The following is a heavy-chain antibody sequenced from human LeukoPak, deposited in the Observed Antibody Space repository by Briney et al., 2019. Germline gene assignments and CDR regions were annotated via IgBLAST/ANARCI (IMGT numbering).Heavy chain of an antibody. V-gene: IGHV1-2*02. CDR2: INPNSGGT. CDR1: GYTFTGYY. Sequence: GASVKVSCKASGYTFTGYYMHWVRQAPGQGLEWMGWINPNSGGTNYAQKFQGRVTMTRDTSISTAYMELSRLRSDDTAVYYCARDLSPPVTTNWFDPWGQGTLVTVSS. J-gene: IGHJ5*02. D-gene: IGHD4-17*01. CDR3: ARDLSPPVTTNWFDP.